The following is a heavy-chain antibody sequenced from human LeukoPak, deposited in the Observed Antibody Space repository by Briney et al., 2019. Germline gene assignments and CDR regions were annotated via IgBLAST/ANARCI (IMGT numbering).Heavy chain of an antibody. CDR2: INRDGSEI. CDR3: ARAYEYSSGWFRNDY. Sequence: GGSLRLSCTASRFTFTSYWTTWVRQAPGRGLEWVANINRDGSEIYYLDSVKGRFAISRDNAKNSLYLQMNGLRGEDTAVYYCARAYEYSSGWFRNDYWGQGTLVTVSS. D-gene: IGHD6-19*01. J-gene: IGHJ4*02. V-gene: IGHV3-7*01. CDR1: RFTFTSYW.